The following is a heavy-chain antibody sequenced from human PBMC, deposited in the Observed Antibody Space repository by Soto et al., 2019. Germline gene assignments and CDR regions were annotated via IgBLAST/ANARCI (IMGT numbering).Heavy chain of an antibody. CDR1: GYTFTSYG. CDR3: ARDRGRDGYEADAFDI. CDR2: ISAYNGNT. J-gene: IGHJ3*02. D-gene: IGHD5-12*01. Sequence: GASVKVSCKASGYTFTSYGISWVRQAPGQGLEWMGWISAYNGNTNYAQKLQGRVTMTTDTSTSTACMELRSLRSDDTAVYYCARDRGRDGYEADAFDIWGQGTMVTVSS. V-gene: IGHV1-18*01.